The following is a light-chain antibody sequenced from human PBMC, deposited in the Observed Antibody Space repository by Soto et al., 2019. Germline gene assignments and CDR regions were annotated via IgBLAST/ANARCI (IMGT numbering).Light chain of an antibody. CDR2: GAS. Sequence: EIVLTQSPGTLSLSPGERATLSCRASQSVSSSYLAWYQQKPGQAPRLLIYGASSRATGIPDRFSGSGSGTDFTLTISRLEPEDFATYYCQQSYSSRTFGQGTTVDIK. CDR1: QSVSSSY. J-gene: IGKJ1*01. V-gene: IGKV3-20*01. CDR3: QQSYSSRT.